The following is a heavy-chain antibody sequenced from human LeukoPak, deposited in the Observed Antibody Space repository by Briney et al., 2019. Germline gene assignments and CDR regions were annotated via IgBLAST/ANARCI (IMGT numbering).Heavy chain of an antibody. CDR2: ISSSSSYI. V-gene: IGHV3-21*01. J-gene: IGHJ6*02. Sequence: GGSLRLSCAASGFTFSSYSMNWVRQAPGKGLEWVSSISSSSSYIYYADSVKGRFTISRDNAKNSLYLQMNSLRAEDTAVYYCARTQQWLVREHYYYGMDVWGQGTTVTVSS. CDR1: GFTFSSYS. D-gene: IGHD6-19*01. CDR3: ARTQQWLVREHYYYGMDV.